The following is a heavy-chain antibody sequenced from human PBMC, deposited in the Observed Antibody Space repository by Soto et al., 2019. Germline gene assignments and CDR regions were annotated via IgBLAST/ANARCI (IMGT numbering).Heavy chain of an antibody. Sequence: PSETLSLTCAVYGGSFSGFYWNWIRPPPGKGLEWIGEINHSGSTNYNPSLKSRVTISVDTFKNQFSLKLSSVTAADTAVYFCARGPHYDSSGYYLNYWGQGTLVTVSS. D-gene: IGHD3-22*01. CDR3: ARGPHYDSSGYYLNY. J-gene: IGHJ4*02. V-gene: IGHV4-34*01. CDR2: INHSGST. CDR1: GGSFSGFY.